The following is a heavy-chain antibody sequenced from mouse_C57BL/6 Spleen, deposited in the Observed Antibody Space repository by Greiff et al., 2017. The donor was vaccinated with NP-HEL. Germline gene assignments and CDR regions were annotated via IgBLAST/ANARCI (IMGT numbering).Heavy chain of an antibody. Sequence: EVQLQQSGPELVKPGASVKISCKASGYTFTDYYMNWVKQSHGKSLEWIGDINPNNGGTSYNQKFKGKATLTVDKSSSTAYMELRSLTSEDSAVYYCRYSNYYYAMDYWGQGTSVTVSS. D-gene: IGHD2-5*01. CDR3: RYSNYYYAMDY. CDR1: GYTFTDYY. J-gene: IGHJ4*01. V-gene: IGHV1-26*01. CDR2: INPNNGGT.